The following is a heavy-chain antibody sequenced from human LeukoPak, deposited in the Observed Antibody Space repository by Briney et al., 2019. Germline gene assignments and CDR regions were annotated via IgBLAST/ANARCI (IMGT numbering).Heavy chain of an antibody. CDR3: AREHSSGWTPEDAFDI. D-gene: IGHD6-19*01. Sequence: GRSLRLSCAASGFTFSSHAMHWVRQAPGKGLEWVAVISYDGSNKYYADSVKGRFTISRDNSKNTLYLQMNSLRAEDTAVYYCAREHSSGWTPEDAFDIWGQGTMVTVSS. CDR1: GFTFSSHA. CDR2: ISYDGSNK. V-gene: IGHV3-30-3*01. J-gene: IGHJ3*02.